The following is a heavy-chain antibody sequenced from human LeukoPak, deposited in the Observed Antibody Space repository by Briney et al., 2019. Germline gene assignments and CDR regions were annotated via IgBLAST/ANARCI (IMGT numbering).Heavy chain of an antibody. CDR1: GFTFTAYS. CDR2: ITNNADTT. J-gene: IGHJ4*02. Sequence: AGGSLRLSCSASGFTFTAYSMYWVRQAPGKGLEYVSGITNNADTTYYADSVKGRFTISRDNSKNTLYLQMSSLRAEDTAVYYCVIVRGYFDSSGSDYWGQGTLVTVSS. V-gene: IGHV3-64D*06. D-gene: IGHD3-9*01. CDR3: VIVRGYFDSSGSDY.